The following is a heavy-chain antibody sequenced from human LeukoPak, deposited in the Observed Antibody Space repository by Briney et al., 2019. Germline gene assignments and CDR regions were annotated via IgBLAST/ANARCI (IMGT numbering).Heavy chain of an antibody. J-gene: IGHJ4*02. CDR1: GFTFSSYA. CDR2: ISGSGGST. CDR3: AKGRKYPATAPQIDY. Sequence: GGSLRLSCAASGFTFSSYAMSWVRQAPGKGLEWVSAISGSGGSTYYADSVKGRFTISRDSSKNTLYLQMNSLRAEDTAVYYCAKGRKYPATAPQIDYWGQGTLVTVSS. D-gene: IGHD2-2*01. V-gene: IGHV3-23*01.